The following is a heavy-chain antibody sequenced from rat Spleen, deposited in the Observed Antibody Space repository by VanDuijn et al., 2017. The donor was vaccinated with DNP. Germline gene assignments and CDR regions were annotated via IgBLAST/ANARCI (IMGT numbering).Heavy chain of an antibody. CDR1: GFSLTSYN. V-gene: IGHV2-32*01. CDR3: ARDHHSSYTHWFAY. D-gene: IGHD1-2*01. Sequence: QVQLKESGPGLVQPSQTLSLTCTVPGFSLTSYNVHWVRQPTGKGLEWMGVMWSDGDTSYNSALRSRLSISRDTSKSQVFLKMNSLQTEDTATYYCARDHHSSYTHWFAYWGQGALVTVSS. J-gene: IGHJ3*01. CDR2: MWSDGDT.